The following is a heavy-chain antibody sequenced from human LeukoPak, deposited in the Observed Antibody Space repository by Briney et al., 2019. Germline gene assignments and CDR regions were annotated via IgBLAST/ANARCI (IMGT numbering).Heavy chain of an antibody. CDR2: ISGSGGNT. J-gene: IGHJ4*02. V-gene: IGHV3-23*01. D-gene: IGHD5-12*01. CDR1: GFTFSSYA. CDR3: AKQVAYGGYSPIDY. Sequence: GGSLRLSCAASGFTFSSYAMSWVRQATGKGLEWVSGISGSGGNTYYADSVKGRFTISRDNSKNTLYLQMNSLRGEDTAVYYCAKQVAYGGYSPIDYWGQGTLVTVSS.